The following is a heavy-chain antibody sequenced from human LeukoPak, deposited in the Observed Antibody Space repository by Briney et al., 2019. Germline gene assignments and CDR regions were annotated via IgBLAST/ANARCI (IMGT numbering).Heavy chain of an antibody. CDR1: GYTFTSYG. D-gene: IGHD3-22*01. CDR3: ARDRVYDSSGSPRPFDY. J-gene: IGHJ4*02. Sequence: ASVKVSCKASGYTFTSYGISWVRQAPGQGLEWMGWISAYNGNTNYAQKLQGRVTMTTDTSTSTAYMELRSLRSDDTAVYYGARDRVYDSSGSPRPFDYWGQGTLVTVSS. CDR2: ISAYNGNT. V-gene: IGHV1-18*01.